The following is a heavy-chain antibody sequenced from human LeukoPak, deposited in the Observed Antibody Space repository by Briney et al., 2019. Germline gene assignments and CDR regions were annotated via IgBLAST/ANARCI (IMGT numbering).Heavy chain of an antibody. CDR1: GYTFTSCA. V-gene: IGHV1-3*01. CDR3: ARAEWWGLALDY. CDR2: INAGNGNT. D-gene: IGHD2-21*01. Sequence: PVASVNVSCKASGYTFTSCAMHWVRQAPGQRLEWMGWINAGNGNTKYSQKFQGRVTITRDTSASTAYMELSSLRSEDTAVYYCARAEWWGLALDYWGQGTLVTVSS. J-gene: IGHJ4*02.